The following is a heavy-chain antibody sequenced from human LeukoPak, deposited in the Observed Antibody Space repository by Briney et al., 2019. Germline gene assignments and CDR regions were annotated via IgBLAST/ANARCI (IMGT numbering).Heavy chain of an antibody. Sequence: GGSLRLSCAASGFTFSSYEMNWVRQAPGKGLEWVSYISGGGSTMYYADSVKGRFTISRDNAKNLLYLQMNSLRAEDTAVYYCARDSLNSGTYYNLPFDYWGQGTLVTVSS. CDR1: GFTFSSYE. V-gene: IGHV3-48*03. CDR2: ISGGGSTM. J-gene: IGHJ4*02. CDR3: ARDSLNSGTYYNLPFDY. D-gene: IGHD3-10*01.